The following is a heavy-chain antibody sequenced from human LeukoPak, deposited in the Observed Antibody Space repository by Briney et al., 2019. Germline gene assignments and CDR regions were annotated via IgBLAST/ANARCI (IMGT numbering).Heavy chain of an antibody. CDR1: GYTFTSYG. V-gene: IGHV1-18*01. J-gene: IGHJ4*02. CDR3: ARDRGSYSHDY. D-gene: IGHD1-26*01. Sequence: ASVKVSCKASGYTFTSYGISWVRQAPGQGLEWMGWISAYNGNTNYAQELQGRVTMTTDTSTSTVYMELRSLRSDDTAVYYCARDRGSYSHDYWGQGTLVTVCS. CDR2: ISAYNGNT.